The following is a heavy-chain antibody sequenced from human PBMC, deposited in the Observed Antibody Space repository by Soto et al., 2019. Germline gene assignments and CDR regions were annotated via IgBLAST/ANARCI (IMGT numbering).Heavy chain of an antibody. CDR2: IIPIFGTA. CDR3: ARVPFDYYYDSSGFSWFDP. Sequence: GASVKVSCKASGGTFSSYAISWVRQAPGQGLEWMGGIIPIFGTANCAQKFQGRVTITADKSTSTAYMELSSLRSEDTAVYYCARVPFDYYYDSSGFSWFDPWGQGTLVTVSS. J-gene: IGHJ5*02. CDR1: GGTFSSYA. D-gene: IGHD3-22*01. V-gene: IGHV1-69*06.